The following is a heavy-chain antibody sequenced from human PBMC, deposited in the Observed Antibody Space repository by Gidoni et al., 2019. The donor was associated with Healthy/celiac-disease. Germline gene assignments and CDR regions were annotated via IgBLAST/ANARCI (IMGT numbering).Heavy chain of an antibody. CDR2: IGTAGDT. V-gene: IGHV3-13*01. Sequence: EVQLVESGGGLVQPGGSLRLSCAASGFTFSSYDMHWVRQATGKGLEWVSAIGTAGDTYYPGSVKGRFTISRENAKNSLYLQMNSLRAEDTAVYYCARALAPHDDDAWLSTIYYYYGMDVWGQGTTVTVSS. CDR3: ARALAPHDDDAWLSTIYYYYGMDV. J-gene: IGHJ6*02. D-gene: IGHD3-22*01. CDR1: GFTFSSYD.